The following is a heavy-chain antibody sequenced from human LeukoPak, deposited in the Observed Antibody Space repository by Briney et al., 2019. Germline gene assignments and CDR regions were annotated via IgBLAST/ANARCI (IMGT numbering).Heavy chain of an antibody. V-gene: IGHV3-30*02. CDR3: AKDRFLMVYALFQH. CDR1: GFTFSSYG. Sequence: GGSLRLSCAASGFTFSSYGIHWVRQAPGKGLEWVTFIRYDGSNKYYADSVKGRFTISRDNSKNTVYLQMNSLRAEDTAVYYCAKDRFLMVYALFQHWGQGTLVTVSS. J-gene: IGHJ1*01. CDR2: IRYDGSNK. D-gene: IGHD2-8*01.